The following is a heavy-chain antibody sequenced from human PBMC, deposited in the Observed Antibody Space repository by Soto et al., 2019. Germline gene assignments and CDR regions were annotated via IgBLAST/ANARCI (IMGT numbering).Heavy chain of an antibody. CDR1: GYTFTSYG. CDR2: ISAYNGNT. D-gene: IGHD3-3*01. Sequence: ASVKVSCKASGYTFTSYGISWVRQAPGQGLEWMGWISAYNGNTNYAQKLQGRVTMTTDTSTSTAYMELRSLRSDDTAVYYCARENYDFWSGYWSPGYYYGMDVWGQ. CDR3: ARENYDFWSGYWSPGYYYGMDV. J-gene: IGHJ6*02. V-gene: IGHV1-18*04.